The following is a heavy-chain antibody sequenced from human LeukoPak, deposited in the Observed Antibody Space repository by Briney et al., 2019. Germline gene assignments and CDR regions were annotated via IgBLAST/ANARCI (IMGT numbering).Heavy chain of an antibody. J-gene: IGHJ4*02. CDR1: GGSFSGYY. D-gene: IGHD3-22*01. V-gene: IGHV4-34*01. CDR2: INHSGST. Sequence: PETLSLTCAVYGGSFSGYYWSWIRQPPGKGLEWIGEINHSGSTNYNPSLKSRVTISVDTSKNQFSLKLSSVTAADTAVYYCARLGGRISSGYQFDYWGQGTLVTVSS. CDR3: ARLGGRISSGYQFDY.